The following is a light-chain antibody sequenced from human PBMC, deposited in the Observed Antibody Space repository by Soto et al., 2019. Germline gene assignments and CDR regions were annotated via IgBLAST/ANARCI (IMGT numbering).Light chain of an antibody. CDR1: QSISTY. Sequence: DIQLTQSPSPLSASVGDRVAITCLASQSISTYLNGSQQKPGKAPKVLIYAASNLHSGVPPRFSGSGSGTDFTLTISSLQPEDVATYFCQQSYRTPITFGQGTRLEIK. CDR3: QQSYRTPIT. J-gene: IGKJ5*01. CDR2: AAS. V-gene: IGKV1-39*01.